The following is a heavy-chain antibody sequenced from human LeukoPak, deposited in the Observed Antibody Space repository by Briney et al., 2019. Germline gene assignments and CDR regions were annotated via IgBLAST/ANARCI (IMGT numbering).Heavy chain of an antibody. CDR1: GYSFTSYW. CDR3: ARQEEGYYYDSSGYYFDY. CDR2: IYPGDSDT. Sequence: GESLKISCKGSGYSFTSYWIDWVRQMPGKGLEWMGIIYPGDSDTRYSPSFQGQVTISADRSISTAYLQWSSLKASDTAMYYCARQEEGYYYDSSGYYFDYWGQGTLVTVSS. D-gene: IGHD3-22*01. V-gene: IGHV5-51*01. J-gene: IGHJ4*02.